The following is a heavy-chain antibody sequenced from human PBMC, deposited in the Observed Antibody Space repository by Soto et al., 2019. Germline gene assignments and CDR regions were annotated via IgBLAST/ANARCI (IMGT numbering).Heavy chain of an antibody. CDR3: ARVESSGTSKYFSDY. Sequence: QVQLVESGGGVVQPGGSLRLSCAASGFTFQNYSMHWVRQAPGKGLEWVAVTSYDGGKMFYADSVQGRFTISRDNSKYTLDLQMNRLRTGDTAVYYCARVESSGTSKYFSDYWGQGTLVTVSS. CDR1: GFTFQNYS. J-gene: IGHJ4*02. D-gene: IGHD3-10*01. V-gene: IGHV3-30*03. CDR2: TSYDGGKM.